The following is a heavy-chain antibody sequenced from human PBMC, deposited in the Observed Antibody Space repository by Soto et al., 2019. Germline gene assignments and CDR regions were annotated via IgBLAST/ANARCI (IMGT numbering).Heavy chain of an antibody. CDR1: GYTFTRYA. D-gene: IGHD6-19*01. Sequence: QVQLVQSGAEVKKPGASVKVSCKASGYTFTRYAMHWVRQAPGQRLEWMGWINAGNGDTKYSQKFQGRVTITRDTAASTAYMELSSLRAEDTAVYYCAGGPYSSGWLPAGYFDLWGRGTLVTVSS. V-gene: IGHV1-3*01. CDR2: INAGNGDT. J-gene: IGHJ2*01. CDR3: AGGPYSSGWLPAGYFDL.